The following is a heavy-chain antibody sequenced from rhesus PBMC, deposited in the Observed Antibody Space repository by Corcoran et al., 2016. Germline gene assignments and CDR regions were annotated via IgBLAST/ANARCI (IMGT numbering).Heavy chain of an antibody. CDR2: MNPGNGNT. Sequence: QVQLMQSGAEVKKPGTSVNLSCKASGYTFTSYYMNWVRQAPGQVLEWMGWMNPGNGNTGYAQKFQDRVTMTRDTSTSTAYMELNSLRSEDTAVYYCAVNPREYSGYSSIRFDVWGPGVLVTVSS. CDR1: GYTFTSYY. J-gene: IGHJ5-1*01. CDR3: AVNPREYSGYSSIRFDV. V-gene: IGHV1-200*01. D-gene: IGHD5-30*01.